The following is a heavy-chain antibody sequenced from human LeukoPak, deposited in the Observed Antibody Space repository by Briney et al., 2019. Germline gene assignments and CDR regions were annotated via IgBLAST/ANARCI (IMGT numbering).Heavy chain of an antibody. CDR2: IYYSGST. V-gene: IGHV4-39*07. J-gene: IGHJ4*02. CDR3: ARESSGSSARDY. D-gene: IGHD3-10*01. CDR1: GGSISSSYYY. Sequence: SETLSLTCTVSGGSISSSYYYWGWIRQPPGKGLEWIGNIYYSGSTYYNPSLKNRVTISVDTSKNQFSLKLRSVTAADTAVYYCARESSGSSARDYWGQGTLVTVSS.